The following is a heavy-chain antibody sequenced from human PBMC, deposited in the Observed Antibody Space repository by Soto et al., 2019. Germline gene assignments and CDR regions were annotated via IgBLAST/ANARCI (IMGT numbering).Heavy chain of an antibody. CDR2: ISGSGGST. CDR1: GFSFNSYA. CDR3: AKKFYYDASGYYSRDAFDV. D-gene: IGHD3-22*01. J-gene: IGHJ3*01. Sequence: EVQLMEFGGGLVQPGASLRLSCAASGFSFNSYAMGWVRQAPGKGLEWVSGISGSGGSTFYADSVKGRFTISRQNSKSTLYLQMNSLRAEDTALYYCAKKFYYDASGYYSRDAFDVWGQGAMVTVSS. V-gene: IGHV3-23*01.